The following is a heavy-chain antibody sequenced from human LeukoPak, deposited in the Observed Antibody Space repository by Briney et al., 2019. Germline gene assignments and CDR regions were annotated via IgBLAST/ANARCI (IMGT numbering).Heavy chain of an antibody. J-gene: IGHJ3*02. D-gene: IGHD3-10*01. CDR3: ARASRFNYGSGADAFDI. CDR1: GGTFSSYA. CDR2: IIPIFGIA. Sequence: ASVKVSCKASGGTFSSYAISWARQAPGQGLEWMGRIIPIFGIANYAQKFQGRVTITADKSTSTAYMELSSLRSEDTAVYYCARASRFNYGSGADAFDIWGQGTMVTVSS. V-gene: IGHV1-69*04.